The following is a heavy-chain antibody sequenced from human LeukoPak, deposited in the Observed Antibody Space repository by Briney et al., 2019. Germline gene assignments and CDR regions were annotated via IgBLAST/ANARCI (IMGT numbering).Heavy chain of an antibody. CDR3: ARDRGRKSYYYYGMDV. Sequence: PGGSLRLSCAASGFTFSSYGMHWVRQAPGKGLEWVAVIWYDGSNKYYADSVKGRFTIFRDNSKNTLYLQMNSLRAEDTAVYYCARDRGRKSYYYYGMDVWGQGTTVTVSS. J-gene: IGHJ6*02. CDR1: GFTFSSYG. V-gene: IGHV3-33*01. CDR2: IWYDGSNK. D-gene: IGHD3-16*01.